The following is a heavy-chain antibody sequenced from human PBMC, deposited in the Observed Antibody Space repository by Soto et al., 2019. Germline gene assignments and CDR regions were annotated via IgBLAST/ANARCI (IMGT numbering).Heavy chain of an antibody. Sequence: QLQLVQSGAEVKKPGSSVKVSCKASGGTFSSYTISWVRQAPGQGLEWMGRIIPLLGIANYAQKFQGRVTITAEKSTSTSDMELSSLSSEDTAVYYCAYRLRYCDWPPDYWGQGTLVTVSS. CDR1: GGTFSSYT. CDR2: IIPLLGIA. CDR3: AYRLRYCDWPPDY. V-gene: IGHV1-69*02. D-gene: IGHD3-9*01. J-gene: IGHJ4*02.